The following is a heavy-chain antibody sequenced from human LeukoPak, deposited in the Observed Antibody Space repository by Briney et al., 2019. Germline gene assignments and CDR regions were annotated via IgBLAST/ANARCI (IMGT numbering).Heavy chain of an antibody. Sequence: GGSLRLSCAASGFTFSNNAKNWVRQAPGKGLEWVSSLSGSSGSTYYADSVKGRFTISRDNSKNTLYLQMNSLRAEDTAVYYCATGEGYWGQGTLVTVSS. D-gene: IGHD1-26*01. CDR3: ATGEGY. CDR2: LSGSSGST. J-gene: IGHJ4*02. CDR1: GFTFSNNA. V-gene: IGHV3-23*01.